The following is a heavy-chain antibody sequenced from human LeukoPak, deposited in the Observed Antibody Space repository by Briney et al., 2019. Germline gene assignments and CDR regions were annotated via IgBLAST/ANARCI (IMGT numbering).Heavy chain of an antibody. D-gene: IGHD2-2*01. CDR1: GFTFSSYW. V-gene: IGHV3-7*01. J-gene: IGHJ6*03. CDR2: IKQDGSEK. CDR3: ARDFRVGYCSSTSCYREDYYYYMDV. Sequence: GGSLRLSCAASGFTFSSYWMSWVRQAPGKGLEWVANIKQDGSEKYYVDSVKGRFTISRDNAKNSLYLQMNSLRAEDTAVYYCARDFRVGYCSSTSCYREDYYYYMDVWGKGTTATVSS.